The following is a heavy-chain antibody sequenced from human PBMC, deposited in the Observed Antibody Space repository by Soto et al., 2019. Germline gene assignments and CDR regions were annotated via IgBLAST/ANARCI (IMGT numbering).Heavy chain of an antibody. CDR3: ARVRRCSSTRCYAPVDY. Sequence: QVQLVQSGAEVKKPGASVKVSCKASGYTFTSYYMHWVRQAPGQGLELMGIINPSGGSTSYAQKFQGRVTMTRDTSTSTVYMELSSLRSEDTAVYYCARVRRCSSTRCYAPVDYWGQGTLVTVSS. CDR1: GYTFTSYY. J-gene: IGHJ4*02. V-gene: IGHV1-46*03. CDR2: INPSGGST. D-gene: IGHD2-2*01.